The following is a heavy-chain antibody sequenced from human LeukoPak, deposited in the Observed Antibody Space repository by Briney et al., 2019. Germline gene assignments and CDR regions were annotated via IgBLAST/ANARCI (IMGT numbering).Heavy chain of an antibody. V-gene: IGHV3-74*01. CDR1: GFTFSSYE. J-gene: IGHJ4*02. Sequence: GGSLRLSCAASGFTFSSYEMNWVRQAPGKGLVWVSRINSDGSTTSYADSVMGRFTISRDNAKNTLYLQMNSLRAEDTAVYYCVRVIYSGWEGELSDWGQGTLVTVSS. D-gene: IGHD6-19*01. CDR3: VRVIYSGWEGELSD. CDR2: INSDGSTT.